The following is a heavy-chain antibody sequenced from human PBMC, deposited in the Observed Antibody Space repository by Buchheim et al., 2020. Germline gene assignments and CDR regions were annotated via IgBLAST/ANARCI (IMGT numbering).Heavy chain of an antibody. V-gene: IGHV3-30*18. Sequence: QVQLVESGGGVVQPGRSLRLSCAASGFTFSSYGMHWVRQAPGKGLEWVAVISYDGSNKYYAASVQGRITISRDNSKNTLYLQMNSLRAEDTAVYYCAKVDEGYCSGGSCYHFDYWGQGTL. D-gene: IGHD2-15*01. CDR2: ISYDGSNK. CDR3: AKVDEGYCSGGSCYHFDY. J-gene: IGHJ4*02. CDR1: GFTFSSYG.